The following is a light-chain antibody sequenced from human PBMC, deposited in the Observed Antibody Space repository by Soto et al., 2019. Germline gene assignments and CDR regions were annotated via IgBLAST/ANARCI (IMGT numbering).Light chain of an antibody. CDR1: QGIRNN. Sequence: DIQMTQSPSSLSASVGDRVTITCRASQGIRNNLAWYQQKPGKVPKLLIYVASTLQSGVPSRFSGSGSGTDFTLTISSLQPEDVATYYCQKYNSAPWTFGQGTKVDI. V-gene: IGKV1-27*01. CDR2: VAS. CDR3: QKYNSAPWT. J-gene: IGKJ1*01.